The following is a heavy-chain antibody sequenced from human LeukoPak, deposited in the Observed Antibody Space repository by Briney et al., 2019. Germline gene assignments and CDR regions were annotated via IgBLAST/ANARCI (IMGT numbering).Heavy chain of an antibody. V-gene: IGHV4-59*01. Sequence: SETLSLTCTVSGDSISSYYWSWIRQPPGKGLEWIGYIYYSGNTNYNPSLKSRVTISVDTSKNQFSLKLSSVTAADTAVYYCARVYGGNSGYYYYYYYMDVWGKGTTVTVSS. J-gene: IGHJ6*03. CDR1: GDSISSYY. CDR3: ARVYGGNSGYYYYYYYMDV. CDR2: IYYSGNT. D-gene: IGHD4-23*01.